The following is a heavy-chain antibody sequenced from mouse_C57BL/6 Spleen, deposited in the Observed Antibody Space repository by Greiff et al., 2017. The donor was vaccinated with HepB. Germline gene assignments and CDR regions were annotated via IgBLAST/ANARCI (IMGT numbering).Heavy chain of an antibody. V-gene: IGHV1-80*01. CDR1: GYAFSSYW. D-gene: IGHD4-1*01. CDR3: ARERTGDYFDY. CDR2: IYPGDGDT. Sequence: VKLVESGAELVKPGASVKISCKASGYAFSSYWMNWVKQRPGKGLEWIGQIYPGDGDTNYNGKFKGKATLTADKSSSTAYMQLSSLTSEDSAVYFCARERTGDYFDYWGQGTTLTVSS. J-gene: IGHJ2*01.